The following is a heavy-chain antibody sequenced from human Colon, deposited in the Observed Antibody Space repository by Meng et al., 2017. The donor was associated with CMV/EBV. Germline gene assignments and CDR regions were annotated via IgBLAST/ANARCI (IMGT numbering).Heavy chain of an antibody. V-gene: IGHV3-30*02. CDR2: IRYDGSYK. CDR1: EFTFSNYK. Sequence: GESLKISCVASEFTFSNYKMNWVRQAPGKGLEWLGFIRYDGSYKLYSDSMEGRLAISRDNSKNTLFLQMNSLSAEDTAVYFCVKDTGRGDYWGQGTLVTVSS. D-gene: IGHD2-8*02. J-gene: IGHJ4*02. CDR3: VKDTGRGDY.